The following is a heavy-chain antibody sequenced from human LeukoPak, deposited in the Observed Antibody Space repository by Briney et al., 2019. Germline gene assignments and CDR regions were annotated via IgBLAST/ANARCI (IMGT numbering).Heavy chain of an antibody. J-gene: IGHJ1*01. CDR3: ARLAAVPG. D-gene: IGHD6-19*01. Sequence: ASVKVSCKASGYTFTDYYLHWVRQAPGQGLEWMGWIPPNSGGTNYAQKFQGRVAMTRDTSISTAYMELSSLRSDDTAVYYCARLAAVPGWGQGTLVTVSS. V-gene: IGHV1-2*02. CDR1: GYTFTDYY. CDR2: IPPNSGGT.